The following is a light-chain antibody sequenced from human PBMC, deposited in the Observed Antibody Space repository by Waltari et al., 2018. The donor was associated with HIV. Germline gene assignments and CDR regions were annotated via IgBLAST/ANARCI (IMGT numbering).Light chain of an antibody. CDR1: QSISSW. V-gene: IGKV1-5*03. CDR3: QQYNSYPYT. J-gene: IGKJ2*01. Sequence: DIQMTQSPSTLSASVGGRVTLTCPASQSISSWLAWYQQKPGKAPKLLIYKASTLESGVPSRFSGSGSGTEFTLTIGRLQPYDFATYYCQQYNSYPYTFGQGTKLEIK. CDR2: KAS.